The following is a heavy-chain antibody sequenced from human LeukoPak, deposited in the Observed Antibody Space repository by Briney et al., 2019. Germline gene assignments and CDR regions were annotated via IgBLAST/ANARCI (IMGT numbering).Heavy chain of an antibody. V-gene: IGHV1-69*05. Sequence: SVKVSCKASGGTFSSYAISWVRQAPGQGLEWMGGIIPIFGTANYAQKFQGRVTITTDESTSTAYMELSSLRSEDTAVYYCAREGSSPSFPYYYYMDVWGKGTTVTVSS. D-gene: IGHD6-6*01. CDR2: IIPIFGTA. J-gene: IGHJ6*03. CDR1: GGTFSSYA. CDR3: AREGSSPSFPYYYYMDV.